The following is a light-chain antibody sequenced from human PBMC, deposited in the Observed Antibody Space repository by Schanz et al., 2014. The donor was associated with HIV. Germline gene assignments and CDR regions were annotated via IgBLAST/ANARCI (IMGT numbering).Light chain of an antibody. V-gene: IGLV1-40*01. CDR3: QSYDSSLSGL. CDR2: GNS. CDR1: SSNIGAGYD. J-gene: IGLJ2*01. Sequence: QAVVTQPPSVSGAPGQRVTISCTGSSSNIGAGYDVYWYQQLPGTAPKLLIYGNSNRPSGVPDRFSGSKSGTSASLAITGLQAEDEADYYCQSYDSSLSGLFGGGTKLTV.